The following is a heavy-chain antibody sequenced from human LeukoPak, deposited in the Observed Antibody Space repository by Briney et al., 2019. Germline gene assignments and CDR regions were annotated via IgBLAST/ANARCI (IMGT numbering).Heavy chain of an antibody. Sequence: SETLSLTCTVSGGSISSSSYYWGWIRQPPGKGLGWIGSIYYSGSTYYNPSLKSRVTISVDTSKNQFSLKLSSVTAADTAVYYCARLREYCSSTSCYRAFDYWGQGTLVTVSS. CDR2: IYYSGST. V-gene: IGHV4-39*01. D-gene: IGHD2-2*02. CDR1: GGSISSSSYY. J-gene: IGHJ4*02. CDR3: ARLREYCSSTSCYRAFDY.